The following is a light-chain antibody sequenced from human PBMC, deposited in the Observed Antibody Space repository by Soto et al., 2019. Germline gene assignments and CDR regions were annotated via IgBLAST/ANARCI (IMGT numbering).Light chain of an antibody. CDR2: AAS. Sequence: EIVLTQSPATLSLSPGERATLSCRASQSVSSYLAWYQQKPGQAPRLLIYAASSRATGIPARFSGSGSGTDFTLTISSLQSEDFAIYYCQQYSQWPLTFGQGTRLEI. CDR3: QQYSQWPLT. J-gene: IGKJ5*01. CDR1: QSVSSY. V-gene: IGKV3-15*01.